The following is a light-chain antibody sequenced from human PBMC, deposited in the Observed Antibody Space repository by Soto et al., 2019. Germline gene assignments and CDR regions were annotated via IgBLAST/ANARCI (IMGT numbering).Light chain of an antibody. CDR1: QSVSSN. Sequence: EIVMTQSPATLSVSPGERATLSCRASQSVSSNLAWYQQKPGQAPRLLIYGASTRATGIPARFSGSGSGTDFTLTISSLQSEDFAVYYCQHYNYWPYTFGQGTKVDI. CDR3: QHYNYWPYT. V-gene: IGKV3-15*01. J-gene: IGKJ2*01. CDR2: GAS.